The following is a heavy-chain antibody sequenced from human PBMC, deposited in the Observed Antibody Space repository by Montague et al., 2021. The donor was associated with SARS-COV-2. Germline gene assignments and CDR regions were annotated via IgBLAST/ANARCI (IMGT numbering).Heavy chain of an antibody. CDR2: ISGSGGST. CDR3: AKDAYYDFWSGWYFDL. V-gene: IGHV3-23*01. D-gene: IGHD3-3*01. Sequence: SRSLSFSASGFPFSNYAMNWVRQAPGKGLEWVSAISGSGGSTYYADSVKGRFTISRDNSKNTLYLQMNSLRAEDTAVYYCAKDAYYDFWSGWYFDLWGRGTLVTVSS. CDR1: GFPFSNYA. J-gene: IGHJ2*01.